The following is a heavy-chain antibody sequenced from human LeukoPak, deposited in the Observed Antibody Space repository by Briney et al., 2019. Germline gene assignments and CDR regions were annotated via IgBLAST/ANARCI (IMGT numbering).Heavy chain of an antibody. V-gene: IGHV3-43*02. CDR3: AKDSVGSGWIYFDY. CDR1: GFSFDDYA. CDR2: ISGDGGST. D-gene: IGHD6-19*01. J-gene: IGHJ4*02. Sequence: GGSLRLSCAASGFSFDDYAMHWVRQAPGKGLEWVSLISGDGGSTYYADSVKGRFTISRDNSKNSLYLQMNSLRTEDTALYYCAKDSVGSGWIYFDYCGEGSLVTVSS.